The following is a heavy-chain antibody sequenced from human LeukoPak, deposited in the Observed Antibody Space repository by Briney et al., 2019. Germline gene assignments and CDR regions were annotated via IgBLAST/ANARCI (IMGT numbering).Heavy chain of an antibody. CDR3: ARLVGSGWFDY. Sequence: SETLSLTCNVSGDSISSDYWSWIRQPPGKGLEWIGSIYYSGSTYYNPSLKSRVTISVDTSKNQFSLKLSSVTAADTAVYYCARLVGSGWFDYWGQGTLVTVSS. CDR1: GDSISSDY. V-gene: IGHV4-39*01. D-gene: IGHD6-19*01. CDR2: IYYSGST. J-gene: IGHJ4*02.